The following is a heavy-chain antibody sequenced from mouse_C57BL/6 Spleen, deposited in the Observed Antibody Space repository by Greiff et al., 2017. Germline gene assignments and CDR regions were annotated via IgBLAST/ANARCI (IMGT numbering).Heavy chain of an antibody. J-gene: IGHJ2*01. Sequence: EVQLVESGGDLVKPGGSLKLSCAASGFTFSSYGMSWVRQTPDKRLEWVATISSGGSYTYYPDSVKGRFTISRDNAKNTLYLQMSSLKSEDTAMYYCARHVVASDYFDYWGQGTTLTVSS. V-gene: IGHV5-6*01. CDR3: ARHVVASDYFDY. CDR2: ISSGGSYT. D-gene: IGHD1-1*01. CDR1: GFTFSSYG.